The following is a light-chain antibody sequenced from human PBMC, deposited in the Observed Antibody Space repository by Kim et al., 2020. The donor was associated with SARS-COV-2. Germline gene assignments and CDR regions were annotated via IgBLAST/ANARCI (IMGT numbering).Light chain of an antibody. J-gene: IGKJ4*01. V-gene: IGKV3-20*01. CDR2: GAS. CDR3: QQYASSPFT. CDR1: QSVSSTY. Sequence: SAGEGATLSCSASQSVSSTYLAWYQQKPGQAPRLLIYGASSRATGIPDRFSGSGFGTDFSLTISRLEPEDFAVYYCQQYASSPFTFGGGTKVDIK.